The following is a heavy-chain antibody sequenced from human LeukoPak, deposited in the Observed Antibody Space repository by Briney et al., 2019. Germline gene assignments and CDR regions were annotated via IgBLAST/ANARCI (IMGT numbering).Heavy chain of an antibody. J-gene: IGHJ4*02. CDR2: IYTSGST. CDR1: GGSISSYY. Sequence: SETLSLTCTVSGGSISSYYWSWIRQPAGKGLEWIWRIYTSGSTNYNASLQSRVSMSVDTSKNQFSLKLSSVTAADTAVFYCARENSGSYREFDYWGQGTLVTVSS. CDR3: ARENSGSYREFDY. V-gene: IGHV4-4*07. D-gene: IGHD1-26*01.